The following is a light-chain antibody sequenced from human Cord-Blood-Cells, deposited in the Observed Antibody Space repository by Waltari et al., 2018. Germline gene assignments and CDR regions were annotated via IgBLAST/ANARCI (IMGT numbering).Light chain of an antibody. J-gene: IGLJ3*02. CDR2: GNS. CDR3: QSYDSSLSGWV. Sequence: QSVLTQPTSVSGAPGQRVTISCTGSSSNIGAGYDVHWYQQLPRTAPNLLIYGNSHRPSGVPDRFSGSKSGTSASLAITGLQAEDEADYYCQSYDSSLSGWVFGGGSKLTVL. V-gene: IGLV1-40*01. CDR1: SSNIGAGYD.